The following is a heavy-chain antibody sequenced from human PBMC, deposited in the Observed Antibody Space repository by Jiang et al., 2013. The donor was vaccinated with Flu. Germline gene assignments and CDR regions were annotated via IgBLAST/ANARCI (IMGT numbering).Heavy chain of an antibody. CDR1: GGSFSGYY. J-gene: IGHJ4*02. D-gene: IGHD3-10*01. CDR3: ARRPVRYGSGRTFDY. CDR2: INHSGST. Sequence: KPSETLSLTCAVYGGSFSGYYWSWIRQPPGKGLEWIGEINHSGSTNYNPSLKSRVTISVDTSKNQFSLKLSSVTAADTAVYYCARRPVRYGSGRTFDYWGQGTLVTVSS. V-gene: IGHV4-34*01.